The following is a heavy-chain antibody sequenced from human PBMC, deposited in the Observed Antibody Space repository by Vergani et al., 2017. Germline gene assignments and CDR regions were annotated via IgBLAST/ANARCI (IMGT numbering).Heavy chain of an antibody. D-gene: IGHD1-26*01. CDR3: ARDDIVGATTTPDAFDI. V-gene: IGHV3-21*01. CDR2: IGSSGPYI. CDR1: GFTFSDFS. J-gene: IGHJ3*02. Sequence: VQLVESGGGLVKPGGSLRLSCAASGFTFSDFSMSWVRQAPGKGLEWVAFIGSSGPYINYADSVKGRFTISRDNAKNSLYLQMNSLRAEDTAVYYCARDDIVGATTTPDAFDIWSQGTMVTVSS.